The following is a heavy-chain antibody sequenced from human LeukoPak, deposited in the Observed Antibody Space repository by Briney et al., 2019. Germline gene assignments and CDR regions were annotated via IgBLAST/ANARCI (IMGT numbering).Heavy chain of an antibody. CDR2: IYYSGST. D-gene: IGHD3-10*01. CDR3: ARQTSGPDV. J-gene: IGHJ6*02. Sequence: SETLSLTCTVSGGTISSSSYYWVWLRQPPGKGLEWIGTIYYSGSTYYNPSLNSRVTISVDTSKNQFSLKLSSVTAADTAVYYCARQTSGPDVWGQGTTVTVSS. V-gene: IGHV4-39*01. CDR1: GGTISSSSYY.